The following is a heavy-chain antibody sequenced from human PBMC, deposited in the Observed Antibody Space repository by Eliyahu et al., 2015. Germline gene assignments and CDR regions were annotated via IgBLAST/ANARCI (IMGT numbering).Heavy chain of an antibody. CDR2: INPSGGST. CDR3: ARGPRSGSYRSWFDP. V-gene: IGHV1-46*01. CDR1: GYTFXSYY. Sequence: QVQLVQSGAEVKKPGASVXVSCKASGYTFXSYYMHWVRQAPGQGLEWMGIINPSGGSTSYAQKXQGRVTMTRDTSTSTVYMELSSLRSEDTAVYYCARGPRSGSYRSWFDPWGQGTLVTVSS. D-gene: IGHD1-26*01. J-gene: IGHJ5*02.